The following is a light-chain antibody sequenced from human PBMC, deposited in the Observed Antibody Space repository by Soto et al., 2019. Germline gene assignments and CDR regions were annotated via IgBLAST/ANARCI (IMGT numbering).Light chain of an antibody. Sequence: DIQMTQSPSPLSASVGDRVTITCRASQSFSTWLAWYQHRPGKAPKLLIYGASTLESGVPSRFSGSGSGTEFTLTISSLQPDDFATYYCQHYNTYPWTFGHGTKVEIK. J-gene: IGKJ1*01. CDR3: QHYNTYPWT. CDR1: QSFSTW. CDR2: GAS. V-gene: IGKV1-5*01.